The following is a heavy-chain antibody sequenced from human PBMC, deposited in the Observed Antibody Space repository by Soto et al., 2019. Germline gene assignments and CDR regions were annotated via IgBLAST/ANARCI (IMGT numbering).Heavy chain of an antibody. D-gene: IGHD6-13*01. Sequence: SETLSLTCTVSGGSISSYYWSWIRQPPGKGLEWIGYIYYSGSTNYNPSLKSRVTISVDTSKNQFSLKLSSVTAADTAVYYCAAGQQLVRSGWFDPWGQGTLVTVSS. CDR1: GGSISSYY. J-gene: IGHJ5*02. CDR2: IYYSGST. CDR3: AAGQQLVRSGWFDP. V-gene: IGHV4-59*01.